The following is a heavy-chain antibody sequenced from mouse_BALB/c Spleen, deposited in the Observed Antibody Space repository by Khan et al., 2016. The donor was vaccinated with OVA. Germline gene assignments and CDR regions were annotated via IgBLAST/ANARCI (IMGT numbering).Heavy chain of an antibody. J-gene: IGHJ3*01. CDR3: AGGYYGDPFTY. V-gene: IGHV5-4*02. CDR1: GFTFSDYY. Sequence: EVELVESGGGLVKPGGSLKLSCAASGFTFSDYYMYWVSQTPEKGLEWVASISDGGSYTYYPDSVKGRATFSIDESKNKPYLQMNSLTSEDTALYDCAGGYYGDPFTYWGKGTLVTSLQ. D-gene: IGHD2-13*01. CDR2: ISDGGSYT.